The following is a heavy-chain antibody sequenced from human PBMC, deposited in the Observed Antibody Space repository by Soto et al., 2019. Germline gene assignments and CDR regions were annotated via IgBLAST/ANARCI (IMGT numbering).Heavy chain of an antibody. Sequence: VKVSCKASGGTFSSYAIIWVRQAPGQGLEWMGGIIPIFGTANYAQKFQGRVTITADESTSTAYMELSSLRSEDTAVYYCASEYYDSIGYYYVIYYDMDAWGQGPTVTV. J-gene: IGHJ6*02. D-gene: IGHD3-22*01. CDR3: ASEYYDSIGYYYVIYYDMDA. CDR1: GGTFSSYA. V-gene: IGHV1-69*13. CDR2: IIPIFGTA.